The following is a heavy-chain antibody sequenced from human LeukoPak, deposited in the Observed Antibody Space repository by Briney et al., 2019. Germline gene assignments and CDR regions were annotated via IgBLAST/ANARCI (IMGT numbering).Heavy chain of an antibody. CDR1: GGSISSYY. CDR3: ARAVAASPGYCMDV. V-gene: IGHV4-59*01. J-gene: IGHJ6*03. CDR2: IYYSGST. D-gene: IGHD6-13*01. Sequence: SETLSVTCTGSGGSISSYYWSWIGQPPGKGLEGMGYIYYSGSTNYNPSLKSRVTISVDTSKNQFSLKLSSVTAADTAVYYCARAVAASPGYCMDVWGKGTTVTVSS.